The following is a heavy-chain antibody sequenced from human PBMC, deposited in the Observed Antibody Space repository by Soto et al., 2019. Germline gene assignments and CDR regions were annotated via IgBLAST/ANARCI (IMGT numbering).Heavy chain of an antibody. V-gene: IGHV4-59*01. D-gene: IGHD6-6*01. Sequence: WETLSLTCIVSGASISSYFWSWVRQPPGKGLEWIGHISNRGSPNYNPSLKSRVTISVDTSKNQFSLKLSSVTAADTAVYYCARAESSSSEGFDHWGRGTLVTVS. CDR3: ARAESSSSEGFDH. CDR1: GASISSYF. J-gene: IGHJ4*02. CDR2: ISNRGSP.